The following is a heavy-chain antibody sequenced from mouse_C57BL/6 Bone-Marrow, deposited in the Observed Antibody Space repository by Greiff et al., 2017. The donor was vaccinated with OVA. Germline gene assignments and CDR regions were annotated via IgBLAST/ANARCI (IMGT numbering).Heavy chain of an antibody. J-gene: IGHJ4*01. D-gene: IGHD1-1*01. Sequence: QVQLLQPGAEFVKPGASVKLSCKASGYTFTSYWMHWVKQRPGRGLEWIGRIDPNSGGTKYNEKFKSQVTLTVDKPSSTTYMQLSSLTSENSAVYYCARAPFITSVVRYAMDYWGQGTSVTVSS. CDR2: IDPNSGGT. V-gene: IGHV1-72*01. CDR3: ARAPFITSVVRYAMDY. CDR1: GYTFTSYW.